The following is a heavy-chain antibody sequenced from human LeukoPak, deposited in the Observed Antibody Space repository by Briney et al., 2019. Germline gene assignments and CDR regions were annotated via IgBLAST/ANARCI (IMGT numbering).Heavy chain of an antibody. CDR2: ISGSGGST. J-gene: IGHJ4*02. V-gene: IGHV3-23*01. Sequence: PGGSLRLSCAASGFTFRTYGMHWVRQAPGKGLEWVSAISGSGGSTYYADSVKGRFTISRDNSKNTLYLQMNSLRAEDTAVYYCAKDMEIYSSSWFFDYWGQGTLVTVSS. CDR1: GFTFRTYG. D-gene: IGHD6-13*01. CDR3: AKDMEIYSSSWFFDY.